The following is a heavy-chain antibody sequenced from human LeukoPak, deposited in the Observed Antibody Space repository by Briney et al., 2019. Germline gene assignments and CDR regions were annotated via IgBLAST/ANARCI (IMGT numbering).Heavy chain of an antibody. V-gene: IGHV4-59*01. Sequence: SETLSLTCTVSGGSISSYYWSWIRQPPGKGLEWIGYIYYSGSTNYNPSLKSRVTISVDTSKNQFSLKLSSVTAADTAVYYCARGYRSWYHYYYYYYMDVWGKGTTVTISS. CDR3: ARGYRSWYHYYYYYYMDV. CDR1: GGSISSYY. CDR2: IYYSGST. D-gene: IGHD6-13*01. J-gene: IGHJ6*03.